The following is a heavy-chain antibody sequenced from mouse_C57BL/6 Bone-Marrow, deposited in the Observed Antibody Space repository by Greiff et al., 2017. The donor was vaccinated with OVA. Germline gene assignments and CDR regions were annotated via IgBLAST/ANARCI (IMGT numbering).Heavy chain of an antibody. J-gene: IGHJ2*01. CDR3: ARSNYDYDMDY. Sequence: VQLQQSGPELVKPGASVKISCKASGYTFTDYYMNWVKQSHGKSLEWIGDINPNNGGTSYNQKFKGKATLTVDKSSSTAYMELRSLTSEDSAVYYCARSNYDYDMDYWGQGTTLTVSS. V-gene: IGHV1-26*01. CDR1: GYTFTDYY. CDR2: INPNNGGT. D-gene: IGHD2-4*01.